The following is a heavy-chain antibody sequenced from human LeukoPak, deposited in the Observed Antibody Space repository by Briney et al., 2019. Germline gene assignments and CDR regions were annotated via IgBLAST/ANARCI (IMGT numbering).Heavy chain of an antibody. V-gene: IGHV3-53*01. CDR1: GFTVSRNY. CDR2: IYSGGTI. J-gene: IGHJ4*02. D-gene: IGHD3-16*01. CDR3: ARDGGSRAAPLDY. Sequence: GGSLRLSCVASGFTVSRNYMTWVRQPPGKGLEWVSVIYSGGTIYYADSVKGRLTISRDNSKNTLFLQMNSLRVEDTAVYYCARDGGSRAAPLDYWGQGTLVTVSS.